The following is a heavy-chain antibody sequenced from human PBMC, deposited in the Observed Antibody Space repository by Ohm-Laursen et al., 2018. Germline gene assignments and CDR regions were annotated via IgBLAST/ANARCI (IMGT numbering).Heavy chain of an antibody. CDR2: TNTNSYYI. Sequence: SLRLSCAASGFTFSSYSMNWVRQAPGKGLEWVSSTNTNSYYIYYADSVKGRFTISRDNAKNPLYLQMNSLRAEDTAVYYCARNTGYYIDYWGQGTLVTVSS. D-gene: IGHD2-8*02. V-gene: IGHV3-21*01. CDR3: ARNTGYYIDY. CDR1: GFTFSSYS. J-gene: IGHJ4*02.